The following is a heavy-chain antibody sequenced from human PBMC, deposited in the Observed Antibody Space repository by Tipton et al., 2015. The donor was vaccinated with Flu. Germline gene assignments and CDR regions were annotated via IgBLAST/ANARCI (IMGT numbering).Heavy chain of an antibody. CDR1: GGSVSGNY. D-gene: IGHD5-18*01. J-gene: IGHJ4*02. Sequence: TLSLTCSVSGGSVSGNYWTWIRQPPGKTLEWLGHIYFTGTTIHNPSLKSRVTMSVDTSKNQFPPKLGSVTAADTAVYYCVARGYSHSWAFDHWGQGILVTVSS. V-gene: IGHV4-59*08. CDR2: IYFTGTT. CDR3: VARGYSHSWAFDH.